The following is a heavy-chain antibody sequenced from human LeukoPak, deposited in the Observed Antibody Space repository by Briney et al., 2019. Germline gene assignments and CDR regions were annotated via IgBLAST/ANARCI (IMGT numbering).Heavy chain of an antibody. Sequence: GGSLRLSCAASGFTFSNYWMHWVRQAPGKGLVWVSRINSDGRSTNYADSVKGRFTISRDNAKNTLYLQMNSLRGEDTAVYYCAREDSSGYYYEDYFQHWGQGTLVTVSS. J-gene: IGHJ1*01. V-gene: IGHV3-74*01. CDR3: AREDSSGYYYEDYFQH. CDR1: GFTFSNYW. CDR2: INSDGRST. D-gene: IGHD3-22*01.